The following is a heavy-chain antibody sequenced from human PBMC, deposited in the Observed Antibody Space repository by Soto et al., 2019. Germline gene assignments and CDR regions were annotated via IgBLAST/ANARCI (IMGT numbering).Heavy chain of an antibody. D-gene: IGHD2-15*01. CDR2: ISSGSSNI. CDR1: GFAFRSYN. J-gene: IGHJ4*02. Sequence: EVQLVESGGGLVKPGGSLTLSCAASGFAFRSYNMNWVRQAPGKGLEWVASISSGSSNIYYADSVKGRLTISRDNAKNSLLLQMDSLRAEDSAVYYCASATVVAATFDFWGQGTLVTVSS. V-gene: IGHV3-21*01. CDR3: ASATVVAATFDF.